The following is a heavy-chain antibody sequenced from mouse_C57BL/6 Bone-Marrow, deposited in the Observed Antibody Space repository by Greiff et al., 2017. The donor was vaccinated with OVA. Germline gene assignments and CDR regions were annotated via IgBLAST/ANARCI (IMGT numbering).Heavy chain of an antibody. CDR1: GYTFTDYY. J-gene: IGHJ3*01. Sequence: EVQLQQSGPELVKPGASVKISCKASGYTFTDYYMNWVKQSHGKSLEWIGDINPNNGGTSYNQKFKGKATLTVDKSSSTAYMELRSLTSEDSAVYYCARTVQTAQAPWFAYWGQGTLVTVSA. V-gene: IGHV1-26*01. CDR2: INPNNGGT. D-gene: IGHD3-2*02. CDR3: ARTVQTAQAPWFAY.